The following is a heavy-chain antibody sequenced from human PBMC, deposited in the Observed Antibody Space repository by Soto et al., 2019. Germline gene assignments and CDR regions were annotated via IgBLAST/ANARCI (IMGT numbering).Heavy chain of an antibody. J-gene: IGHJ4*02. Sequence: PSETLSLTCTVSGRSMSGYYWSWIRQPAGERLEWIGRIYTSGTTDFNPSLKGRVTMSVDTSKNQFSLKLTSVIAADTALYYCAREDYYDTGYYVVWGQGTQVTVSS. CDR3: AREDYYDTGYYVV. D-gene: IGHD3-9*01. CDR1: GRSMSGYY. CDR2: IYTSGTT. V-gene: IGHV4-4*07.